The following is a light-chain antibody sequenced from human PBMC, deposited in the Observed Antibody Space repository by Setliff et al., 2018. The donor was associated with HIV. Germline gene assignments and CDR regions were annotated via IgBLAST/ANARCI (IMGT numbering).Light chain of an antibody. CDR2: EVS. CDR1: SSDVGDYNF. J-gene: IGLJ2*01. Sequence: QSVLAQPASVSGSPGQSITISCTGTSSDVGDYNFVSWYQHYPGKAPKLMIYEVSNRPSGVSNRFSGSKSGNTASPTISGLQAEDEADYYCSSYTSSSTHVIFGGGTKVTVL. CDR3: SSYTSSSTHVI. V-gene: IGLV2-14*01.